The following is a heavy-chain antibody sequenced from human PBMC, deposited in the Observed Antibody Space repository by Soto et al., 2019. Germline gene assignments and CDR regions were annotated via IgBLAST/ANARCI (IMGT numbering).Heavy chain of an antibody. V-gene: IGHV4-4*02. CDR2: IYHGGST. CDR3: ARSYFGADY. CDR1: GGSISSSNW. J-gene: IGHJ4*02. D-gene: IGHD3-10*01. Sequence: QVQLQESGPGLVKPSGTLSLTCTVSGGSISSSNWWNWVRQPPGKGLEWIGEIYHGGSTNYNPSLKSRVTIAVDESKNQCSLKLTSVTAADTAVYYCARSYFGADYWGQGALVTVSS.